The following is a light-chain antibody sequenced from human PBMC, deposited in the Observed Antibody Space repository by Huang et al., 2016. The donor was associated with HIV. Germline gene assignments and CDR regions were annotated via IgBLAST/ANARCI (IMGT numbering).Light chain of an antibody. CDR2: GAS. Sequence: EIVLTQSPGTLSLSPGERATLSCRANESVGSTSLGWYQQQPGQAPRLLIYGASSRATGIPDRFSGSGSGIDFTLTISRLEPEDFAVYYCHQFVDSPWTFGQGTKVEI. V-gene: IGKV3-20*01. J-gene: IGKJ1*01. CDR1: ESVGSTS. CDR3: HQFVDSPWT.